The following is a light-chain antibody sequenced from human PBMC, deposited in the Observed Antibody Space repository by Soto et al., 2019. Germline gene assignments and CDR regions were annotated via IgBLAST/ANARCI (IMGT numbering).Light chain of an antibody. CDR1: ISDVAGYNY. V-gene: IGLV2-11*01. CDR2: DVT. CDR3: SSYAGSNNLV. J-gene: IGLJ2*01. Sequence: QSALTQPRSVSGSPGQSVTISCTGTISDVAGYNYVSWYQHHPGKAPKLLISDVTMRPSWVPDRFSGSKSGSTASLTISELQAEDEADYYCSSYAGSNNLVFGGGTKLTVL.